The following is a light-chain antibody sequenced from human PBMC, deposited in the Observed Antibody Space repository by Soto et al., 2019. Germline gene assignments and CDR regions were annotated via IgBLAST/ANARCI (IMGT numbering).Light chain of an antibody. J-gene: IGLJ2*01. CDR3: ISYRGITPLV. CDR2: EVS. CDR1: SSDVGGYNF. Sequence: QSALTQPASVSGSPGQSITISCTGTSSDVGGYNFVSWYQQRPGKAPKLMIYEVSNRPSGVSNRFSGSKSGNTASLTISGLQPEGEADYYCISYRGITPLVSGGGTQLTVL. V-gene: IGLV2-14*01.